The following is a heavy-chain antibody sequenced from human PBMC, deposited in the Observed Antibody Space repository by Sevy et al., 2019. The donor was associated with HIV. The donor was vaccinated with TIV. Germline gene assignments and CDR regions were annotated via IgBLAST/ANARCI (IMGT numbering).Heavy chain of an antibody. Sequence: GGSLRLSCAASGLTFSSYWMTWVRQAPGKGLEWVASCNQGGSQEYYVDSVKGRFTISRDNAKNSLYLQMNSLRAEDTAVYYCTSILPAGVPAEYFQHWGQGTLVTVSS. V-gene: IGHV3-7*01. CDR2: CNQGGSQE. J-gene: IGHJ1*01. CDR1: GLTFSSYW. D-gene: IGHD2-2*01. CDR3: TSILPAGVPAEYFQH.